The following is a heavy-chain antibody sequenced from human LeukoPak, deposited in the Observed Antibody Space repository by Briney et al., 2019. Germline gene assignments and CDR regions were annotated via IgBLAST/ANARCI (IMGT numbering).Heavy chain of an antibody. J-gene: IGHJ3*02. Sequence: PGGSLRLSCAASGFTFDDYAMHWVRQAPGKGLEGVTGISWNGGTIVYVDSVKGRFTISRDNAKTSLYLQMNSLRAEDTAVYYCANLEQWPITHDAFDIWGQGTMVTVSS. V-gene: IGHV3-9*01. D-gene: IGHD6-19*01. CDR2: ISWNGGTI. CDR1: GFTFDDYA. CDR3: ANLEQWPITHDAFDI.